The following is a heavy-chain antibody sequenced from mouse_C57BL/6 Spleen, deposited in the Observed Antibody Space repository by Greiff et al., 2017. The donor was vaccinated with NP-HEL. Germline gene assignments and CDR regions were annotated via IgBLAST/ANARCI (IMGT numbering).Heavy chain of an antibody. J-gene: IGHJ2*01. CDR1: GYTFTDYY. CDR2: IYPGSGNT. CDR3: ARSDFYYYGSSSDYFDY. D-gene: IGHD1-1*01. V-gene: IGHV1-76*01. Sequence: QVQLQQSGAELVRPGASVKLSCKASGYTFTDYYINWVKQRPGQGLEWIARIYPGSGNTYYNEKFKGKATLTAEQSSSTAYMQLSSLTSEDSAVYFCARSDFYYYGSSSDYFDYWGQGTTLTVSS.